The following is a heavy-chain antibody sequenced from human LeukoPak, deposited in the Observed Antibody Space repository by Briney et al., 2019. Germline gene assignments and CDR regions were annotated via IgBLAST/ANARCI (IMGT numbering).Heavy chain of an antibody. CDR2: IIPIFGTA. D-gene: IGHD3-3*01. J-gene: IGHJ4*02. CDR1: GGTFSSYA. Sequence: GASVKVSCKASGGTFSSYAISWVRQAPGQGLEWMGGIIPIFGTANYAQKFQGRVTITADESTSTAYMELSSLRSEDTAVYYCARDPLPYDFWSGYYPYYFDYWGQGTLVTASS. CDR3: ARDPLPYDFWSGYYPYYFDY. V-gene: IGHV1-69*13.